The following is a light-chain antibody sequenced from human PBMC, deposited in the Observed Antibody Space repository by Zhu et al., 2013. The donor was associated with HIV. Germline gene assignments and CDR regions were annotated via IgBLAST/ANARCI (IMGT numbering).Light chain of an antibody. J-gene: IGKJ1*01. CDR2: HAS. CDR1: QSVSSY. V-gene: IGKV3-11*01. Sequence: EIVLTQSPATLSLSPGERATLSCRASQSVSSYLAWYQQKPGQAPRLLIYHASNRATGIPARFSGSGSGTDFTLTISSLEPEDFAVYYCQQRTNWPPTWTFGQGTKVEIK. CDR3: QQRTNWPPTWT.